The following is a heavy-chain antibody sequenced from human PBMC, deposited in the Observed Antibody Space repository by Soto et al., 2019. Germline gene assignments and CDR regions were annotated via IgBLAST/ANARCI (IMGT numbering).Heavy chain of an antibody. D-gene: IGHD3-3*02. J-gene: IGHJ6*02. Sequence: QVQVVQSGAEMKKPGSSVKVSCKTSGGTFSTAAISWVRQAPGQGLEWMGGIMPIFRTADYAQKFQGRVTIIADESATTAYLELSSLRSEDPAAYYCARDRVRAKLGGKYYYIMDVWGPGPTVTVTS. CDR3: ARDRVRAKLGGKYYYIMDV. CDR1: GGTFSTAA. CDR2: IMPIFRTA. V-gene: IGHV1-69*12.